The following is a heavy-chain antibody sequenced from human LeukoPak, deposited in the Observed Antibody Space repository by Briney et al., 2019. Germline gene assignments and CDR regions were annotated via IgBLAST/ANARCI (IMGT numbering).Heavy chain of an antibody. Sequence: GGSLRLSCVSCGFTFSNDWMTWVRQAPGKGLECVANIKREGSQIQYADSVKGRFTISRDNTRNSLFLQMNSLKVEDTALYYWARDTTRSSGSTYFDALDMWGQGTMVSVSS. CDR1: GFTFSNDW. CDR2: IKREGSQI. V-gene: IGHV3-7*01. D-gene: IGHD1-1*01. J-gene: IGHJ3*02. CDR3: ARDTTRSSGSTYFDALDM.